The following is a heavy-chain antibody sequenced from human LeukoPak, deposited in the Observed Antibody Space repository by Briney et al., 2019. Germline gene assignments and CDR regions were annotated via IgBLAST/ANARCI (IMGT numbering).Heavy chain of an antibody. V-gene: IGHV4-34*01. CDR1: GGSFSGYY. D-gene: IGHD6-25*01. CDR3: ARAGGVKTAALDLDY. CDR2: INHSGST. Sequence: SETLSLTCAVYGGSFSGYYWSWIRQPPGKGLEWIGEINHSGSTNYNPSLKSRVTISVDTSKNQFSLKLSSVTAADTAVYYCARAGGVKTAALDLDYWGQGTLVTVSS. J-gene: IGHJ4*02.